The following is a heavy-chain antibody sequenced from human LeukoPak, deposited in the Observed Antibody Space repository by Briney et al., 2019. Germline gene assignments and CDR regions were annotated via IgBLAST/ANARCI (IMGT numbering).Heavy chain of an antibody. CDR1: GYTFTTYA. CDR3: ARDLEYRSSGWYL. J-gene: IGHJ5*02. Sequence: ASVKVSCKASGYTFTTYAMHWVRQAPGQRLEWMGWINAGNGNTKYSQKFQGRVTITRDTSARTAYMELSSLRSEDTAVYYCARDLEYRSSGWYLWDQGTLVTVSS. CDR2: INAGNGNT. D-gene: IGHD6-19*01. V-gene: IGHV1-3*01.